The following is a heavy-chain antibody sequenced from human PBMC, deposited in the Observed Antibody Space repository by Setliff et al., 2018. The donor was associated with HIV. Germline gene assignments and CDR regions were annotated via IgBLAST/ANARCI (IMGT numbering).Heavy chain of an antibody. Sequence: ASETLSLTCTVSGYSISSGYYWGWIRQPPGKGLEWIGSIYHSGSTYYNPSLKSRVTISVDTSKNQFSLRLSSVTAADTAVYYCASGVVTPSYYFDYWGQGTLVTVSS. D-gene: IGHD3-3*01. CDR3: ASGVVTPSYYFDY. CDR1: GYSISSGYY. J-gene: IGHJ4*02. V-gene: IGHV4-38-2*02. CDR2: IYHSGST.